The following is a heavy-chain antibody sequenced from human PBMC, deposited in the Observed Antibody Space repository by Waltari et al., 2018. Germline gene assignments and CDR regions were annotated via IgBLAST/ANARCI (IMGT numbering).Heavy chain of an antibody. CDR2: IYSGGST. CDR1: GFTVSSNY. CDR3: ARDRVLWFGELSYFDY. Sequence: EVQLVESGGGLVQPGGSLRLSCAASGFTVSSNYMRWVRQAPGKGLEWVSVIYSGGSTYYADSVKGRFTISRDNSKNTLYLQMNSLRAEDTAVYYCARDRVLWFGELSYFDYWGQGTLVTVSS. J-gene: IGHJ4*02. V-gene: IGHV3-66*02. D-gene: IGHD3-10*01.